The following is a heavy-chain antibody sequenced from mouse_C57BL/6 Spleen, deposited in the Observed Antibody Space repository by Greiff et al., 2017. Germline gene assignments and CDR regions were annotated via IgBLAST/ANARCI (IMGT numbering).Heavy chain of an antibody. Sequence: QVQLQQSGPELVKPGASVKISCKASGYAFGSSWMNWVKQRPGKGLEWIGRIYPGDGDTNYNGKFKGKATLTADKSSSTAYMQLSSLTSEDSAVYFCARFYGLYYFDYWGQGTTLTVSS. CDR2: IYPGDGDT. D-gene: IGHD2-2*01. V-gene: IGHV1-82*01. CDR1: GYAFGSSW. CDR3: ARFYGLYYFDY. J-gene: IGHJ2*01.